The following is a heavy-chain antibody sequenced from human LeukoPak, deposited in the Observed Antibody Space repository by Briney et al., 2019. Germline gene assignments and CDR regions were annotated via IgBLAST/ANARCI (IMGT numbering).Heavy chain of an antibody. D-gene: IGHD4-17*01. Sequence: PRGSLRLSCAVSGLPFINHGITWVRQAPGKGLERVGNINQDGSEKYYVDSVKGRFSISRDNAKSSLYLQMNSLRVEDTAMYFCAREGYGDYHIWGQGTIVTVPS. CDR3: AREGYGDYHI. V-gene: IGHV3-7*01. CDR1: GLPFINHG. CDR2: INQDGSEK. J-gene: IGHJ3*02.